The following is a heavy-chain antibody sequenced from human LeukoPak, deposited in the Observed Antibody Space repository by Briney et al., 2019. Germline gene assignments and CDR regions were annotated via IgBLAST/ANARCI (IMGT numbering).Heavy chain of an antibody. J-gene: IGHJ4*02. V-gene: IGHV4-31*03. CDR1: GASISSGDYH. Sequence: SETLSLTCTVSGASISSGDYHWSWIRQHQGKGLEWIGNDGSTSYNPSLKSRLTISVDTSKNHFSLRLSSVTAADTAIYYCAIYFVGGGGRGTWGQGTLVTVSS. D-gene: IGHD2-21*01. CDR3: AIYFVGGGGRGT. CDR2: DGST.